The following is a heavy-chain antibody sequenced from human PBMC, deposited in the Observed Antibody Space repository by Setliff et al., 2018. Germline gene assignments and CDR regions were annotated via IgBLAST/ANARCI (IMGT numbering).Heavy chain of an antibody. CDR1: GGSISSASYY. CDR2: IYTSVSGSN. V-gene: IGHV4-61*02. Sequence: SETLSLTCTVSGGSISSASYYWSWIRQPAGGGLEWIGRIYTSVSGSNKYNPSLKGRATISVDTSKNQFSLELSSVTAADTAVYYCARTGTYRYFDYWGQGTRVTVSS. J-gene: IGHJ4*02. D-gene: IGHD1-1*01. CDR3: ARTGTYRYFDY.